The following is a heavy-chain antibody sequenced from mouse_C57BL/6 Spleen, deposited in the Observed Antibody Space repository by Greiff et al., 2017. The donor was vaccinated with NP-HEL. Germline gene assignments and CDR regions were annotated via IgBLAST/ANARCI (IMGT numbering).Heavy chain of an antibody. CDR1: GFTFSSYA. J-gene: IGHJ2*01. Sequence: EVKVVESGGGLVKPGGSLKLSCAASGFTFSSYAMSWVRQTPEKRLEWVATISDGGSYTYYPDNVKGRFTISRDNAKNNLYLQMSHLKSEDTAMYYCARGDGYFDYWGQGTTLTVSS. CDR3: ARGDGYFDY. D-gene: IGHD3-3*01. CDR2: ISDGGSYT. V-gene: IGHV5-4*03.